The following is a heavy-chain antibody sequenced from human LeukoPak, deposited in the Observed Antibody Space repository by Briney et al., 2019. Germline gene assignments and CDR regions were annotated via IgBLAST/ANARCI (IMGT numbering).Heavy chain of an antibody. CDR2: INAGNGNT. D-gene: IGHD6-13*01. J-gene: IGHJ5*02. Sequence: NSGGSLRLSCAASGLTFTSYAVHWVRQAPGQRLEWMGWINAGNGNTKYSQKFQGRVTITRDTSASTAYMELSSLRSEDTAVYYCARVAAAGSNWFDPWGQGTLVTVSS. CDR3: ARVAAAGSNWFDP. V-gene: IGHV1-3*01. CDR1: GLTFTSYA.